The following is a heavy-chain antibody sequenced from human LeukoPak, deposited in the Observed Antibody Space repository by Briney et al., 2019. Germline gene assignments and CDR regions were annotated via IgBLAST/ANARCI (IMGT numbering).Heavy chain of an antibody. CDR1: GFTFYNFA. Sequence: PGGSLRLSCAASGFTFYNFAMSWVRQAPGKGLEWVSGISGSGGTTYYTDSVKGRFTISRDTSKNTLYLQMNSLRAEDTAVYYCARDLSGSLYFDYWGQGILVTVSA. CDR2: ISGSGGTT. J-gene: IGHJ4*02. V-gene: IGHV3-23*01. CDR3: ARDLSGSLYFDY. D-gene: IGHD3-10*01.